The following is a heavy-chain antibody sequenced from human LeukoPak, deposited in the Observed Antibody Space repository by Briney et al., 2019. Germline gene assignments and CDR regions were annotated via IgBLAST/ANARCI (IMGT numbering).Heavy chain of an antibody. V-gene: IGHV3-13*01. CDR3: ARAGVYYGMDV. Sequence: PGGSLRLSCAASGFTFSSYDMHWVRQGTGKGLEWVSAIGTAGDTYYPGSVKGRFTISRENAKKSLYLQMNNLRAGDTAVYYCARAGVYYGMDVWGQGTTVTVSS. J-gene: IGHJ6*02. CDR1: GFTFSSYD. D-gene: IGHD7-27*01. CDR2: IGTAGDT.